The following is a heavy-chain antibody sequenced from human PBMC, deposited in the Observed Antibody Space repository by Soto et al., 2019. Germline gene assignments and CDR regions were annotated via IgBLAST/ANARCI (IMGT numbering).Heavy chain of an antibody. CDR3: AKGIRFLEWLLFDY. CDR2: ISGSGGST. Sequence: PGGSLRLSCAASGFTFSSYAMSWVRQAPGKGLEWVSAISGSGGSTYYADSVKGRFTISRYNSNNPLYLQRNSLRAEDTAVYYCAKGIRFLEWLLFDYWGQGTLVTVSS. CDR1: GFTFSSYA. V-gene: IGHV3-23*01. J-gene: IGHJ4*02. D-gene: IGHD3-3*01.